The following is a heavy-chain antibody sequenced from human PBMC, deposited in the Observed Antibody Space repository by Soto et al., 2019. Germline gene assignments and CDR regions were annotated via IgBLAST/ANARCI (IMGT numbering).Heavy chain of an antibody. Sequence: EVQLLESGGGLVQPGGSLRLSCAASGFTFSSYAMSWVRQAPGKGLEWVSGISSSGDSTYYADSVKGRFTISRDNSKNTLYLQMNSLRAEDTAIYYCAKFGHRSSWSPLDYWGQGSLVSVSS. V-gene: IGHV3-23*01. CDR1: GFTFSSYA. CDR3: AKFGHRSSWSPLDY. CDR2: ISSSGDST. J-gene: IGHJ4*02. D-gene: IGHD6-13*01.